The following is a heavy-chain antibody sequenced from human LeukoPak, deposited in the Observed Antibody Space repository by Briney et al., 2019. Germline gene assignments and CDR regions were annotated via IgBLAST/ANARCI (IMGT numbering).Heavy chain of an antibody. CDR3: TRVGYIDEGIDY. D-gene: IGHD5-24*01. CDR2: IKQDGSEK. J-gene: IGHJ4*02. Sequence: GGSLRLSCAASGFTFSSYWMSWVRQAPGKGLEWVANIKQDGSEKYYVDSVKGRFTISRDNAKNSLYLQMNSLRAGDTAIYYCTRVGYIDEGIDYWGQGTLVTVSS. CDR1: GFTFSSYW. V-gene: IGHV3-7*04.